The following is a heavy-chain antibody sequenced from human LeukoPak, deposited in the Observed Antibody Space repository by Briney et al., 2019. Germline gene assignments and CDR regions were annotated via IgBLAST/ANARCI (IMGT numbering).Heavy chain of an antibody. Sequence: ASVKVSFKASGYTFTDYYLHWVRQAPRQGLEWMGWINPSSGATNYAQKFQGRVTMTRDTSISTAYMELSGLRADDTAVYYCARDVGHIPFDIWGQGTMVTVSS. CDR3: ARDVGHIPFDI. D-gene: IGHD2-15*01. CDR2: INPSSGAT. V-gene: IGHV1-2*02. J-gene: IGHJ3*02. CDR1: GYTFTDYY.